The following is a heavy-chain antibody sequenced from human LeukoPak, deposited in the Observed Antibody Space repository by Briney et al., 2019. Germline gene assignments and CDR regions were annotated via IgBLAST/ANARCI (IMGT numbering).Heavy chain of an antibody. V-gene: IGHV4-39*07. CDR1: GGSISSSTYY. CDR3: ARGAGGFSNYNWFDP. CDR2: VYYSGTT. J-gene: IGHJ5*02. Sequence: SETLSLTCSVSGGSISSSTYYWGWIRQPPGKGLEWIGSVYYSGTTTYNPSLESRVTISVDTSKNQFSLKLGSVTAADTAVYYCARGAGGFSNYNWFDPWGRGTLVTVSS. D-gene: IGHD4-11*01.